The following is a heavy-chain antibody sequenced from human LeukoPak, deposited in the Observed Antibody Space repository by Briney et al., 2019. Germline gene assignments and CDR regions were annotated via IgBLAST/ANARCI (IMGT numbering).Heavy chain of an antibody. CDR1: GYTFADYY. CDR2: IDPNGGST. Sequence: ASVKVSCKTSGYTFADYYIHWVRQAPGHWLEWMGTIDPNGGSTSNAQKFQGRVTMTRDTSTTTAYMELSSLRSEDTAVYYCARDHPTQYSGYSAFDIWGQGTMVTVSS. D-gene: IGHD3-22*01. V-gene: IGHV1-46*01. J-gene: IGHJ3*02. CDR3: ARDHPTQYSGYSAFDI.